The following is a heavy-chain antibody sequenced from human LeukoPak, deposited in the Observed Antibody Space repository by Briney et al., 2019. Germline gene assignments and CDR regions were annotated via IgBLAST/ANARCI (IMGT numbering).Heavy chain of an antibody. J-gene: IGHJ3*02. CDR1: GFTFSSYG. V-gene: IGHV3-30*02. Sequence: ETGGSLRLSCAASGFTFSSYGMHWVRQAPGKGLEWVAFIRYDGSNKYYADSVKGRFTISRDNSKNTLYLQMNSLRAEDTAVYYCAKWANSNYYDSSGYYFGAFDIWGQGTMVTVSS. CDR2: IRYDGSNK. CDR3: AKWANSNYYDSSGYYFGAFDI. D-gene: IGHD3-22*01.